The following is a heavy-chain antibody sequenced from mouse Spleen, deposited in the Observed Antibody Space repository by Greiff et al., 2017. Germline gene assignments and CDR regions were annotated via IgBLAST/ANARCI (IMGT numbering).Heavy chain of an antibody. CDR3: ARGGYGYDAMDY. D-gene: IGHD1-2*01. Sequence: EVMLVESGGGLVKPGGSLKLSCAASGFTFSDYYMYWVRQTPEKRLEWVATISDGGSYTYYPDSVKGRFTISRDNAKNNLYLQMSSLKSEDTAMYYCARGGYGYDAMDYWGQGTSVTVSS. J-gene: IGHJ4*01. CDR1: GFTFSDYY. V-gene: IGHV5-4*02. CDR2: ISDGGSYT.